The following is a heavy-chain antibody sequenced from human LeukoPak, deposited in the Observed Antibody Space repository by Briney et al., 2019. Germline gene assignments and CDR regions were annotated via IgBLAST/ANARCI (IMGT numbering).Heavy chain of an antibody. D-gene: IGHD2-2*01. CDR1: GGSINSGSYY. CDR2: IYTSGST. Sequence: PSQTLSLTCTVSGGSINSGSYYWSWIRQPAGKGLEWIGRIYTSGSTNYNPSLKSRVTISVDTSKNQFSLKLSSVTAADTAVYYCARELVVVPAALYNWFDPWGQGTLVTVSS. J-gene: IGHJ5*02. CDR3: ARELVVVPAALYNWFDP. V-gene: IGHV4-61*02.